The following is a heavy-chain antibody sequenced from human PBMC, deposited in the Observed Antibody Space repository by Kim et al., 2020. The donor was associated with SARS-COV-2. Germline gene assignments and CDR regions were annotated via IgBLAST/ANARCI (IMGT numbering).Heavy chain of an antibody. D-gene: IGHD3-22*01. V-gene: IGHV1-3*01. CDR2: INAGNGNT. J-gene: IGHJ4*02. Sequence: ASVKVSCKASGYTFTSYAMHWVRQAPGQRLEWMGWINAGNGNTKYSQKFQGRVTITRDTSASTAYRELSSLRSEDTAVYYCARDFGYYDSSGYYGYWGQGTLVTVSS. CDR1: GYTFTSYA. CDR3: ARDFGYYDSSGYYGY.